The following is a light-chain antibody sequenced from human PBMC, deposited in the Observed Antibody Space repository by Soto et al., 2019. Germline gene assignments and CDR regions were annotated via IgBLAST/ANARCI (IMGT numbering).Light chain of an antibody. J-gene: IGLJ2*01. CDR2: EVS. CDR3: SAYTTSGTLV. CDR1: SSDVGGYNH. Sequence: QSALTQPASVSGSPGQSITISCTGTSSDVGGYNHVSWYQQYPGKAPKLMIYEVSNRPSGVSNRFSGSKSGNTASLTISGLQTKDEADYYCSAYTTSGTLVFGGRTKLTVL. V-gene: IGLV2-14*01.